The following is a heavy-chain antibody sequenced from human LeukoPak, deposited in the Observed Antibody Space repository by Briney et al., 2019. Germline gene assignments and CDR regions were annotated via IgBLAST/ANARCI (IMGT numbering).Heavy chain of an antibody. J-gene: IGHJ6*03. CDR2: INPSGTT. V-gene: IGHV4-34*01. CDR1: GGSSSAYW. CDR3: ARPRKHDYYDMDV. Sequence: SETLFLTCAVYGGSSSAYWWSWIRQPPGKGLEWIGEINPSGTTNYNPSLKGRVTISLDTSKNHFSLNLSSVTAADTAVYYCARPRKHDYYDMDVWGKGTTVTVSS.